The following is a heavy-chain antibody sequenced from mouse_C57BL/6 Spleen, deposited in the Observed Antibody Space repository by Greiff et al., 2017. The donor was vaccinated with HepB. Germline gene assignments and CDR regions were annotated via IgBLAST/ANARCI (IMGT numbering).Heavy chain of an antibody. CDR2: INPNNDGT. D-gene: IGHD4-1*01. Sequence: EVQLQQSGPELVKPGASVKISCKASGYTFTDYYMNWVKQSHGKSLEWIGDINPNNDGTSYNQKFKGKATLTVDKSSSTAYMELRSLTSEDSAVYYCARWDTEAMDYWGQGTSVTVSS. J-gene: IGHJ4*01. CDR1: GYTFTDYY. V-gene: IGHV1-26*01. CDR3: ARWDTEAMDY.